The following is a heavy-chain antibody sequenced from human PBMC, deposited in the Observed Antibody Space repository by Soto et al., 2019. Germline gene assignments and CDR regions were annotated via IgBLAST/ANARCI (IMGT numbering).Heavy chain of an antibody. J-gene: IGHJ4*02. V-gene: IGHV3-48*03. CDR2: ISFRLTAT. CDR1: GVTFSNGE. CDR3: AKAKSIEEVGTFDY. D-gene: IGHD6-6*01. Sequence: PVVSLILSCSASGVTFSNGEINWFRQVPGNGLEWLSYISFRLTATYYAVSVRCRFIISIYNSKNTLYLQMNSLRAEDTAVYYCAKAKSIEEVGTFDYWCQGNLVTVSS.